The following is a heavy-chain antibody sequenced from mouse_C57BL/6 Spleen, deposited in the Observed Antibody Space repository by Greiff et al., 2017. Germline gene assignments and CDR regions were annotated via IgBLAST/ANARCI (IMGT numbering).Heavy chain of an antibody. CDR3: AREDDYDGGGYFDY. Sequence: VQLKQSGPELVKPGASVKISCKASGYSFTDYNMNWVKQSNGKSLEWIGVINPNYGTTSYNQKFKGKATLTVAQSSSTAYMQLNSLTSEDSAVYYCAREDDYDGGGYFDYWGQGTTLTVSS. J-gene: IGHJ2*01. D-gene: IGHD2-4*01. V-gene: IGHV1-39*01. CDR1: GYSFTDYN. CDR2: INPNYGTT.